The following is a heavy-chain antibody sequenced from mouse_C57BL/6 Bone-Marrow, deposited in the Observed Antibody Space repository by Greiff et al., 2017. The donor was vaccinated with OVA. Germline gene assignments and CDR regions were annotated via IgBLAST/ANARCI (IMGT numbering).Heavy chain of an antibody. CDR3: TTGLYCYAYYTDD. CDR1: GFNIKDDY. V-gene: IGHV14-4*01. J-gene: IGHJ2*01. Sequence: VQLQQSGAELVRPGASVKLSCTASGFNIKDDYMHWVKQRPEKGLEWIGWIDPENGDNEYDSKFQGKGTITGDKASNNAYLQISSLTSDDTAVYYCTTGLYCYAYYTDDWGQGTTLTVSS. CDR2: IDPENGDN. D-gene: IGHD1-1*01.